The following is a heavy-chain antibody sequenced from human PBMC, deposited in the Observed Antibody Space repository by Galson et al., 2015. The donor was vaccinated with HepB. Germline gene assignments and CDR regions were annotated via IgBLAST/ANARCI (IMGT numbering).Heavy chain of an antibody. V-gene: IGHV3-53*01. Sequence: SLRLSCAASGFTVSSNYMSWVRQAPGKGLEWVSVIYSGGSTYYVDSVKGRFTTSRDKSKNMVYLQMNSLRAEDTAVYYCARGGSYWVDFWGQGTLVTVSS. CDR2: IYSGGST. CDR1: GFTVSSNY. J-gene: IGHJ4*02. CDR3: ARGGSYWVDF. D-gene: IGHD3-10*01.